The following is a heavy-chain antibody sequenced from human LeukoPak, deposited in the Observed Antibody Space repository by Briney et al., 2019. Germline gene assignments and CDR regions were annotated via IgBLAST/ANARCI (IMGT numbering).Heavy chain of an antibody. D-gene: IGHD3-10*01. Sequence: GASVKVSCKVSGYTFTGYYMHWVRQAPGQGLEWMGWINPNSGGTNYAQKFQGRVTMTRDTSISTAYMELSRLRSDDTAVYYCARDLAGRPKYGSGSYYVYYYYYMDVWGKGTTVTVSS. CDR2: INPNSGGT. J-gene: IGHJ6*03. CDR3: ARDLAGRPKYGSGSYYVYYYYYMDV. V-gene: IGHV1-2*02. CDR1: GYTFTGYY.